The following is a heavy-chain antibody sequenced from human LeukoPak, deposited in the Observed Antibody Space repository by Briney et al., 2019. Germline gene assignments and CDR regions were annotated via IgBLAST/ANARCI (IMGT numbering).Heavy chain of an antibody. CDR1: GYSISSGYY. V-gene: IGHV4-38-2*01. CDR2: IYQTGST. Sequence: PETLSLTCAVSGYSISSGYYWGWIRQPPGKGLEWIGNIYQTGSTYYNPSLKSRVTISVDTSKNQFSLKLSSVTAADTAVYYCARLCCGPLGYWGQGTLVTVSS. CDR3: ARLCCGPLGY. J-gene: IGHJ4*02. D-gene: IGHD2-21*01.